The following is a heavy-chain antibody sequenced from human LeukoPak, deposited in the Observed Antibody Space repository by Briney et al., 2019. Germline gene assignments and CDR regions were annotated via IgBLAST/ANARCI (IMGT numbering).Heavy chain of an antibody. V-gene: IGHV4-34*01. CDR3: ARGDITTGGAPFDH. CDR2: INHSGST. CDR1: GGSFSGYY. Sequence: KPSETLSLTCAVYGGSFSGYYWSWIRQPPGKGLEWIGEINHSGSTNYNPSLKSRVTISVDTSKDQFSLKLNSVTAADTAIYYCARGDITTGGAPFDHWGQGSLVTVSS. J-gene: IGHJ4*02. D-gene: IGHD2-21*01.